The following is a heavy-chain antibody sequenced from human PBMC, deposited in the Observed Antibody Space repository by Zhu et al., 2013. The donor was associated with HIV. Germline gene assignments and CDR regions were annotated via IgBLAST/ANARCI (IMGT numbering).Heavy chain of an antibody. J-gene: IGHJ3*02. CDR2: ISAYNGHT. Sequence: QLQLVQSGGELKKPGASVKVSCKASGYTFTMYAIVWVRQAPGQGLECMGWISAYNGHTNYEQKFQGRVTMTIDTSTSTAYMELRSLRSDDTAVYYCAREVDDYIWGSLSSFDIWGQGDNGHRLF. V-gene: IGHV1-18*01. D-gene: IGHD3-16*01. CDR1: GYTFTMYA. CDR3: AREVDDYIWGSLSSFDI.